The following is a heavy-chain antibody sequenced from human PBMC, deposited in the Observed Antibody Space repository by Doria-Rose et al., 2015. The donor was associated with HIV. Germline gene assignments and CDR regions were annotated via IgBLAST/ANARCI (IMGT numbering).Heavy chain of an antibody. CDR2: IFYTGST. V-gene: IGHV4-59*01. J-gene: IGHJ4*02. CDR1: GGSISHYY. Sequence: QVQLQESGPGLVKPSGTLSLTCSVSGGSISHYYWSWIRQPPGKGLEYIGDIFYTGSTNYSPSLKSRASISIDTSKNKFSLRLSSVTAADTAVYYCARVLSGAYDYWGQGTLVTVSS. D-gene: IGHD1-26*01. CDR3: ARVLSGAYDY.